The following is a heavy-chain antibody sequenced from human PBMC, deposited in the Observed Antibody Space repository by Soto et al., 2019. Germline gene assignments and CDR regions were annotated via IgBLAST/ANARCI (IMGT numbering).Heavy chain of an antibody. J-gene: IGHJ3*01. CDR2: ITGNSAFT. CDR1: GFTFNRNA. CDR3: AKNRDYDYDAFDV. V-gene: IGHV3-23*01. D-gene: IGHD3-16*01. Sequence: GGSLRLSCAGSGFTFNRNAMSWVRQAPGKGLEWVSGITGNSAFTYYADSVKGRFIISRDNSKNTLYLQINTLRVEDTAVYYCAKNRDYDYDAFDVWGQGTVVTVSS.